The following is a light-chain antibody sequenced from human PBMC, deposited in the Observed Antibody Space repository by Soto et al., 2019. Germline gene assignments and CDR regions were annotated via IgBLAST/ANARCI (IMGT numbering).Light chain of an antibody. J-gene: IGKJ1*01. CDR1: QSISSW. CDR3: QQYHYYPWT. CDR2: KAS. Sequence: DIQMTQSPSTLSASVGDRVTITCRASQSISSWLAWYQQKPGKAPILLIYKASSLESGVPSRFSGSGSGTEFTLTISSLQPDDFATYYCQQYHYYPWTFGQGTKAVIK. V-gene: IGKV1-5*03.